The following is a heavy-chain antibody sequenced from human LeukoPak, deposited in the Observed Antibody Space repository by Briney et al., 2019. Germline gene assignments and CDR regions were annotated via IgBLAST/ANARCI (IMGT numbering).Heavy chain of an antibody. V-gene: IGHV4-59*08. J-gene: IGHJ4*02. Sequence: SETLSLTCTVSGGSIRGYYWSWIRQPPGKGLEWIGYIYYSGSTNYNPSLKSRVTISVDTSKNQFSLKLSAVTAADTAVYCCARHGIDSGSLPYFDYWGQGILVTVSS. D-gene: IGHD1-14*01. CDR2: IYYSGST. CDR3: ARHGIDSGSLPYFDY. CDR1: GGSIRGYY.